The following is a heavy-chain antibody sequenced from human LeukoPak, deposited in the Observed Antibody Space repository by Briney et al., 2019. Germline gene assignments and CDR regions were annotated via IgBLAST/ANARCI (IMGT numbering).Heavy chain of an antibody. CDR1: GFTFSSYG. Sequence: GGSLRLSCAASGFTFSSYGMHWVRQAPGKGLEWVSLIRYHGSNEYADSVRGRFTISRDNATNTLFLQMNSLRADDTAVYYCARSTSHYYYYYMDVWGKGTTVTISS. CDR2: IRYHGSNE. J-gene: IGHJ6*03. CDR3: ARSTSHYYYYYMDV. V-gene: IGHV3-33*02.